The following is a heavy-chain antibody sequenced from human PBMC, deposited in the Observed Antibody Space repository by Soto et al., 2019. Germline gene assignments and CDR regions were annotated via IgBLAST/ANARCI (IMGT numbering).Heavy chain of an antibody. CDR3: ARDPPGMGLDY. J-gene: IGHJ4*02. CDR2: IYSGGST. Sequence: GGSLRLSCAASGFTVSSNYMSWVRQAPGKGLEWVSVIYSGGSTYYADSVKGRFTISRDNSKNTLYLQMNSLRAEDTAVYYCARDPPGMGLDYWGQGTLVTVSS. CDR1: GFTVSSNY. V-gene: IGHV3-66*01. D-gene: IGHD1-26*01.